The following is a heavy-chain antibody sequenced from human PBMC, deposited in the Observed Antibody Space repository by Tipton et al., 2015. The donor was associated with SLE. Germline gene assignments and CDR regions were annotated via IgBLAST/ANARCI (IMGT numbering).Heavy chain of an antibody. Sequence: TLSLTCTVFGGSISSYYWSWILQPPGKGLEWFGYIYYSGSTNYNPSLKSRVTISVDTSKNQFSLKLSSVTAADTAVYYRARDGDGGSGSYDAFDIWGQGTMVTVSS. J-gene: IGHJ3*02. CDR1: GGSISSYY. D-gene: IGHD3-10*01. CDR3: ARDGDGGSGSYDAFDI. V-gene: IGHV4-59*13. CDR2: IYYSGST.